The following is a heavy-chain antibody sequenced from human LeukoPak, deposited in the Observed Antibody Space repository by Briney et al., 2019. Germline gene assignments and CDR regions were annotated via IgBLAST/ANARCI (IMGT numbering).Heavy chain of an antibody. Sequence: PGGSLRLSCAASGFTFSSYSMNWVRQAPGKGLEWVSYISSSGSTIYYADSVKGRFTISRDNAKNSLYLQMNSLRAEDTAVYYCNADFWSGHSRSNYYYYMDVWGKGTTVTVSS. D-gene: IGHD3-3*01. CDR2: ISSSGSTI. J-gene: IGHJ6*03. CDR3: NADFWSGHSRSNYYYYMDV. V-gene: IGHV3-48*04. CDR1: GFTFSSYS.